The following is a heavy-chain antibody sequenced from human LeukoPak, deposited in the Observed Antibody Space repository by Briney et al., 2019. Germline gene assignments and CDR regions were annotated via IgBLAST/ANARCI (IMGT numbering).Heavy chain of an antibody. D-gene: IGHD2-21*01. CDR3: ARVTVSSSEVIFDY. Sequence: GGSLRLSCAASGFTLSNYWMHWVRQAPGKGLVWVSRINGDGSTITYGDSVRGRFTISRDSARNTLYLQMNSLRAEDTAVYYCARVTVSSSEVIFDYWGQRSLVSVSS. J-gene: IGHJ4*02. V-gene: IGHV3-74*01. CDR1: GFTLSNYW. CDR2: INGDGSTI.